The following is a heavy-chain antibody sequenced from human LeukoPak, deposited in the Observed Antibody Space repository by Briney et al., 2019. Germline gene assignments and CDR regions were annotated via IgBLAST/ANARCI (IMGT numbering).Heavy chain of an antibody. CDR3: ARDTSAYSSSADFDY. V-gene: IGHV3-48*03. Sequence: GGSLRLSCAASGFTFSSYEMNWVRQAPGKGLEWVSYISSSGSTIYYADSVKGRFTISRDNAKNSLYLQMNSLRAEDAALYYCARDTSAYSSSADFDYWGQGTLVTVSS. J-gene: IGHJ4*02. D-gene: IGHD6-6*01. CDR1: GFTFSSYE. CDR2: ISSSGSTI.